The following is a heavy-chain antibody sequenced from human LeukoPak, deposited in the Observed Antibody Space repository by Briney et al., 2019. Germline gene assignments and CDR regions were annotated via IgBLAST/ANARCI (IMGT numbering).Heavy chain of an antibody. Sequence: SETLSLTCTVSGGSFNDYFWSWIRQPPGKGLEWIGYIYHTGGTHYNPSLKSRVIISLDTSKNQFSLKLSSVTAADTAVYYCARADYDILTGYYLDYWGQGTLVTVSS. J-gene: IGHJ4*02. V-gene: IGHV4-59*12. CDR2: IYHTGGT. D-gene: IGHD3-9*01. CDR3: ARADYDILTGYYLDY. CDR1: GGSFNDYF.